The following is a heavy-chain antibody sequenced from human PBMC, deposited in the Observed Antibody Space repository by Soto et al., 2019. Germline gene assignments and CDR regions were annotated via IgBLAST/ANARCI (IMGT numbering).Heavy chain of an antibody. CDR2: ISSSSSTI. Sequence: LRLSCAASGFTFSSYSMNWVRQAPGKGLEWVSYISSSSSTIYYADSVKGRFTISRDNAKNSLYLQMNSLRAEDTAVYYCAREQCSSTSCYSGYYYYYMDVWGKGTTVTVSS. CDR1: GFTFSSYS. D-gene: IGHD2-2*01. J-gene: IGHJ6*03. V-gene: IGHV3-48*01. CDR3: AREQCSSTSCYSGYYYYYMDV.